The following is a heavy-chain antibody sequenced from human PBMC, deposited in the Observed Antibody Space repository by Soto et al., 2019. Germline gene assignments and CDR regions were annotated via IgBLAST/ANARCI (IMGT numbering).Heavy chain of an antibody. V-gene: IGHV4-4*02. Sequence: QVQLQESGPGLVKPSGTLSLTCAVSGGSISSSNWWSWVRQPPGKGLEWIGEIYHSGSTNYNPSLESRVPIAVDKPKNQFPLKLSSVTAADTAVYYCARESRGYRGYVCKRYWFDPWGQGTLVTVSS. CDR2: IYHSGST. D-gene: IGHD5-12*01. CDR1: GGSISSSNW. J-gene: IGHJ5*02. CDR3: ARESRGYRGYVCKRYWFDP.